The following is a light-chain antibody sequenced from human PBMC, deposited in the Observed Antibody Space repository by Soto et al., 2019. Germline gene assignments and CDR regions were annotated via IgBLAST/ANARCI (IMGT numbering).Light chain of an antibody. V-gene: IGLV2-8*01. CDR3: SSYAGSNNWV. J-gene: IGLJ3*02. CDR1: SSDVGGYNY. CDR2: EVT. Sequence: QSALTQPPSASGSPGQSVTFSCTGTSSDVGGYNYVSWYQQHPGRAPKLIIYEVTKRPSGVPDRFSGSKSGNTASLTVSELQAEDEADYYCSSYAGSNNWVFGGGTKLTVL.